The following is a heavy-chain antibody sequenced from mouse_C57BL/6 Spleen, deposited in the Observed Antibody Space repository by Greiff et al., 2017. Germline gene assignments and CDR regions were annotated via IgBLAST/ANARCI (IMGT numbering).Heavy chain of an antibody. CDR2: IYPGSGNT. Sequence: VQLQQSGAELVRPGASVKLSCKASGYTFTDYYINWVKQRPGQGLEWIARIYPGSGNTYYNEKFKGKATLTAEKSSSTAYMQLSSLTSEDSAVYFCARVEGEDYFDYWGQGTTLTVSS. V-gene: IGHV1-76*01. CDR1: GYTFTDYY. CDR3: ARVEGEDYFDY. J-gene: IGHJ2*01.